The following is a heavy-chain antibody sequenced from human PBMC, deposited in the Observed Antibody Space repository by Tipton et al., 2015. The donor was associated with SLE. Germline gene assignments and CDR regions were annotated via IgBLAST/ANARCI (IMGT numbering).Heavy chain of an antibody. D-gene: IGHD2-2*02. CDR3: ARTLTLPAAIHDYYYYMDV. Sequence: SGFTFSSYAMHWVRQAPGKGLEWVAVISYDGSNKYYADSVKGRFTISRDNSKNTLYLQMNSLRAEDTAVYYCARTLTLPAAIHDYYYYMDVWGKGTTVTVSS. CDR1: GFTFSSYA. V-gene: IGHV3-30*04. J-gene: IGHJ6*03. CDR2: ISYDGSNK.